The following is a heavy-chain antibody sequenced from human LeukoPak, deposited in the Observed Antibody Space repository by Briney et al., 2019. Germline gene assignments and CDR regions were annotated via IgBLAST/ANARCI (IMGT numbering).Heavy chain of an antibody. V-gene: IGHV3-11*01. D-gene: IGHD2/OR15-2a*01. CDR3: VSLHGYSYYYMDV. CDR1: GLTFTDYY. Sequence: GGSLRLSCAASGLTFTDYYMSWIRQPPGEGLEWVSYISSSGSTIYYADSVKGRFTISRDNAKNSLYLQMNSLRAEDTAVYYCVSLHGYSYYYMDVWGKGPTVTVSS. J-gene: IGHJ6*03. CDR2: ISSSGSTI.